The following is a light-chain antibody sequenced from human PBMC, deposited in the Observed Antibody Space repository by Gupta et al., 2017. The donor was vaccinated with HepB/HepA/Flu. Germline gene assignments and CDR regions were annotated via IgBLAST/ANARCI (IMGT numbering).Light chain of an antibody. J-gene: IGLJ3*02. V-gene: IGLV1-40*01. CDR2: TNN. CDR3: HSYDSTRTGVV. Sequence: QSVLPPPPSVSAAPGQRVIISCTGSSANIGAGYDVHWYQQLPGTAPKRLIYTNNNRPSGVPDRFSGAKSGTSASLAITGLQAEDEADDYCHSYDSTRTGVVFGGGTRLTVL. CDR1: SANIGAGYD.